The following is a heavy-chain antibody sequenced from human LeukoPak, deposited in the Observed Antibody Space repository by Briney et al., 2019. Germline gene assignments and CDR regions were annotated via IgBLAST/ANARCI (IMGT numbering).Heavy chain of an antibody. Sequence: ASVKVSCKASGGTFSSYAISWVRQAPGQGLEWMGGIIPIFGTANYAQKFQGRVTITAGESTSTAYMELSSLRSEDTAVYYCASPSGPTGKYFSYWGQGTLVTVSS. CDR3: ASPSGPTGKYFSY. J-gene: IGHJ4*02. CDR1: GGTFSSYA. V-gene: IGHV1-69*01. D-gene: IGHD3-10*01. CDR2: IIPIFGTA.